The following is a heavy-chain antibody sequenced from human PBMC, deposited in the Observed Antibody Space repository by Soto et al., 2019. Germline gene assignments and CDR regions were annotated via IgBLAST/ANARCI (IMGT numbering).Heavy chain of an antibody. V-gene: IGHV1-69*13. Sequence: ASVKVSCKASGGTFSSYAIDWVRQAPGQGLEWMGGIIPIFGTADYAQKFQGRVTITADESTSTAYMELSSLRSEDTAVYYCARGQTGGGWGYYFDYWGQGTLVTSPQ. CDR3: ARGQTGGGWGYYFDY. D-gene: IGHD3-16*01. J-gene: IGHJ4*02. CDR1: GGTFSSYA. CDR2: IIPIFGTA.